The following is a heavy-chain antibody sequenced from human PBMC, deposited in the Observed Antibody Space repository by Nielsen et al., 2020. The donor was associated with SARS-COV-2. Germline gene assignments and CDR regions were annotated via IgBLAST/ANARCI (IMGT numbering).Heavy chain of an antibody. D-gene: IGHD6-13*01. CDR1: GYSISSGYY. V-gene: IGHV4-38-2*02. J-gene: IGHJ6*03. Sequence: SETLSLTCTVSGYSISSGYYWGWIRQPPGKGLEWIGSIYHSGSTYYNPSLKSRVTISVDTSKNQFSLKLSSVTATDTAVYYCARVENRIAAAGTGYYYYMDVWGKGTTVTVSS. CDR2: IYHSGST. CDR3: ARVENRIAAAGTGYYYYMDV.